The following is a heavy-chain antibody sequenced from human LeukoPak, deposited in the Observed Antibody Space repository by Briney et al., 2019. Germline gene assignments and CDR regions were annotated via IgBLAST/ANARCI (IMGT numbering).Heavy chain of an antibody. CDR2: ISYDGSNK. D-gene: IGHD6-13*01. Sequence: GGSLRLSCAASGFTFSSYGMHWVRQAPGKGLEWVAVISYDGSNKYYADSVKGRFTISRDNSKNTLYLQMNSLRAEDTAVYYCAKGRLYSSSWNWFDPWGQGTLVTVSS. CDR1: GFTFSSYG. J-gene: IGHJ5*02. CDR3: AKGRLYSSSWNWFDP. V-gene: IGHV3-30*18.